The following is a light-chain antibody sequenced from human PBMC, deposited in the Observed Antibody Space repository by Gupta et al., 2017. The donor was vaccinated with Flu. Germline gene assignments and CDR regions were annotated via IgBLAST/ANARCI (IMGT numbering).Light chain of an antibody. CDR2: EVS. Sequence: QSALTKPAPVSGSPGRSIPISCTGTSSDVGGYNYVSWYQQHPGKAPKLMIYEVSNRPSGVSNRFSGSKSGNTASLTISGLQAEDEADYYCSSYTSSSTLVVFGGGTKLTVL. CDR1: SSDVGGYNY. J-gene: IGLJ2*01. V-gene: IGLV2-14*01. CDR3: SSYTSSSTLVV.